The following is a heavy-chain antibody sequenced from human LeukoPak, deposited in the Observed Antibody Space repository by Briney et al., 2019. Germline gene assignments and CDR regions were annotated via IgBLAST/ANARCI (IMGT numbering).Heavy chain of an antibody. Sequence: GGSLRLSCAASGFTFSSYAMSWVRQAPGKGLEWVSAISGSGGSTYYADSVKGRFTISRDNSKNTLNLQMNSLRAEDTAVYYCAKEHYIWGSYRYTGSDYWGQGTLVTVSS. V-gene: IGHV3-23*01. CDR3: AKEHYIWGSYRYTGSDY. CDR1: GFTFSSYA. J-gene: IGHJ4*02. CDR2: ISGSGGST. D-gene: IGHD3-16*02.